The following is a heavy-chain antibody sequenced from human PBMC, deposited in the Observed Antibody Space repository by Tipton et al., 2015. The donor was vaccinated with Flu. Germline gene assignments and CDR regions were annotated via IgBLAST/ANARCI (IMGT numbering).Heavy chain of an antibody. CDR2: IYYIGST. D-gene: IGHD4-17*01. V-gene: IGHV4-59*07. CDR3: AMGDGDSDY. CDR1: GGSISSYY. J-gene: IGHJ4*02. Sequence: TLSLTCTVSGGSISSYYWSWIRQPPGKGLEWIGYIYYIGSTNYTPSLKSRVTISVDTSKNQFSLKLSSVTAADTAVYDCAMGDGDSDYWGQGTLVTVSS.